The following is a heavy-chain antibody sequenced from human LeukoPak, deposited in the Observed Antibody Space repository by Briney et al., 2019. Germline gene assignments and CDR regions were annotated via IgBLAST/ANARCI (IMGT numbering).Heavy chain of an antibody. CDR2: ISYDGSNK. V-gene: IGHV3-30-3*01. CDR1: GFTFSSYA. Sequence: GGSLRLSCAASGFTFSSYAMHWVRQAPGKGLEWVAVISYDGSNKYYADSVKGRFTISRDNSKNTLYLQMNSLRAEDTAVYYCVKGEYQLLSNFDYWGQGTLVTVSS. CDR3: VKGEYQLLSNFDY. D-gene: IGHD2-2*01. J-gene: IGHJ4*02.